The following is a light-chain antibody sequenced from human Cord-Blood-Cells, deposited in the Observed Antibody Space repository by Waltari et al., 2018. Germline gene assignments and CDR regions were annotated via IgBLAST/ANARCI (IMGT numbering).Light chain of an antibody. V-gene: IGKV3-11*01. J-gene: IGKJ2*01. CDR1: QSVSSS. CDR3: QQRSNWPPYT. Sequence: EIVLTQSPATMSLSPGESATLSCRASQSVSSSLAWYQQKPGQASRLLIYDASNRATGIPARFSGSGSGTDFTLTISSLEPEDFAVYYCQQRSNWPPYTFGQGTKLEIK. CDR2: DAS.